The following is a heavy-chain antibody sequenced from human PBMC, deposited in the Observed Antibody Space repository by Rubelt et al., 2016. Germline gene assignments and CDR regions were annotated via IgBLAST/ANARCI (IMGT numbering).Heavy chain of an antibody. CDR1: GYTFTSYA. CDR2: INAGHGNT. CDR3: ARSKDTAMVTDADWYFDL. V-gene: IGHV1-3*01. D-gene: IGHD5-18*01. Sequence: QVQLVQSGAEVKKPGASVKVSCKASGYTFTSYAMHWVRQAPGQRLEWMGWINAGHGNTKYSQNFQGRVTITRDTAASTAYMELSSLRSEDTAVYYCARSKDTAMVTDADWYFDLWGRGTLVTVSS. J-gene: IGHJ2*01.